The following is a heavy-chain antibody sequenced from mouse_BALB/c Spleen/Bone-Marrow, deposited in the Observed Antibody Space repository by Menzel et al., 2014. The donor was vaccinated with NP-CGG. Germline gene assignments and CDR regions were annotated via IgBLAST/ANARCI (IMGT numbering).Heavy chain of an antibody. CDR2: ISSGSSTI. D-gene: IGHD4-1*01. J-gene: IGHJ2*01. Sequence: VQLQQPGGGLVQPGGSRKLSCAASGFTFSSFGMHWVRQAPEKGLEWVAYISSGSSTIFYADTVKGRFTVSRDNPKNTLFLQMTSLRSEDTAMYFCTRGGNWDDFDSWGQGTTLTVSS. CDR1: GFTFSSFG. V-gene: IGHV5-17*02. CDR3: TRGGNWDDFDS.